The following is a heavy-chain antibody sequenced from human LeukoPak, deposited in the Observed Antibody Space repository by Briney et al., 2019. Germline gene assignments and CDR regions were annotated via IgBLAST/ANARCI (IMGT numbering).Heavy chain of an antibody. J-gene: IGHJ4*02. V-gene: IGHV1-69*13. Sequence: SVNVSCKASGGTFSIYAISWVRQAPGQGLEWMGGIIPIFGTANYAQKFRGRVTITADESTSTAYMELSSLRSEDTAVYYCARLGTYSSSWYGSFDYWGQGTLVTVSS. CDR1: GGTFSIYA. CDR3: ARLGTYSSSWYGSFDY. D-gene: IGHD6-13*01. CDR2: IIPIFGTA.